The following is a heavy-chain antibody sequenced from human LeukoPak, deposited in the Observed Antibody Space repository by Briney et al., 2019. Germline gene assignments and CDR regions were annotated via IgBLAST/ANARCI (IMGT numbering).Heavy chain of an antibody. CDR2: IYPGDSDT. J-gene: IGHJ5*02. V-gene: IGHV5-51*01. Sequence: GESLKISCKGSGSSFTSYWIGWVRQLPGKGLEWMGIIYPGDSDTRYSPSFQGQVTISADKSISTAYLQWSSLKASDTAMYYCARRAYYYDSSGSIGHWFDPWGQGTLVTVSS. CDR1: GSSFTSYW. D-gene: IGHD3-22*01. CDR3: ARRAYYYDSSGSIGHWFDP.